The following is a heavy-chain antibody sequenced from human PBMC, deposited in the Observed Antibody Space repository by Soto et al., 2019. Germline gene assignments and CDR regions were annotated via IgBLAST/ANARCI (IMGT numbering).Heavy chain of an antibody. CDR1: GGSVRSGSYY. Sequence: SETLSLTCSGSGGSVRSGSYYWTWIRQPPGKGREWIGCIYQSETTNYNASLKRRVTISIDTSKNQFFLKLNAVTAADTAVYYCARDSSGRHDYWGQGTLVTVSS. J-gene: IGHJ4*02. V-gene: IGHV4-61*01. CDR2: IYQSETT. D-gene: IGHD3-22*01. CDR3: ARDSSGRHDY.